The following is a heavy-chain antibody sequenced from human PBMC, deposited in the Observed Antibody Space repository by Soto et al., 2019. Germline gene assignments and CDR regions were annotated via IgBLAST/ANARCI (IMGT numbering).Heavy chain of an antibody. CDR1: GFTFRSHG. D-gene: IGHD3-3*01. V-gene: IGHV3-30*18. J-gene: IGHJ4*02. CDR3: AKQYEFGGLEDY. Sequence: QVQLVESGGGVVQPGTSLRLSCAASGFTFRSHGMHWVRQVPGKGLKWVAAISNDGRSKYYADSVKGRFSISRDNSENTMYLQMNSLRVEDTAMYYCAKQYEFGGLEDYWGQGTLVTVSS. CDR2: ISNDGRSK.